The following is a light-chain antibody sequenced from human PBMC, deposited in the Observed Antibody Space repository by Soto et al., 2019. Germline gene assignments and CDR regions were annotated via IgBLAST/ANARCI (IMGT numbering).Light chain of an antibody. Sequence: QSALTQPASVSGSPGQSITISYTGTSSDVGAYNYVSWYQHHPGKAPKLIIYDVSDRPSGVSNRFSASKSGSTASLTISGLQAEDEADYYCSSYTSSNTEVFGTGTKVTVL. V-gene: IGLV2-14*03. CDR1: SSDVGAYNY. CDR2: DVS. J-gene: IGLJ1*01. CDR3: SSYTSSNTEV.